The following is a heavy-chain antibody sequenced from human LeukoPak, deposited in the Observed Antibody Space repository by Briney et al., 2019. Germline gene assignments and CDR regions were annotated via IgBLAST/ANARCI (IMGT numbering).Heavy chain of an antibody. CDR3: TRQEGY. Sequence: GGSLRLSCAAAGLTFSGSSMHWVPQASGKGLEWVGRISNQANSYPTAYAASVKGRFTISRDDSKNTAYLQMNSLKTEDTAVYYCTRQEGYWGQGTLVTVSS. V-gene: IGHV3-73*01. CDR2: ISNQANSYPT. J-gene: IGHJ4*02. CDR1: GLTFSGSS.